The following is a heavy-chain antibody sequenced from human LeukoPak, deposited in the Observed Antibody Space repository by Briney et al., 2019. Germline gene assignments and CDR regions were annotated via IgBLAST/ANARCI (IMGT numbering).Heavy chain of an antibody. D-gene: IGHD5-12*01. V-gene: IGHV3-30*04. CDR3: ARDRRDIVATSYFDY. CDR2: ISYDGSNK. CDR1: GFTFSSYA. J-gene: IGHJ4*02. Sequence: GRSLRLSRAASGFTFSSYAMHWVRQAPGKGLEWGAVISYDGSNKYYADSVKGRFTISRDNSKNTLYLQMNSLRAEDTAVYYCARDRRDIVATSYFDYWGQGTLVTVSS.